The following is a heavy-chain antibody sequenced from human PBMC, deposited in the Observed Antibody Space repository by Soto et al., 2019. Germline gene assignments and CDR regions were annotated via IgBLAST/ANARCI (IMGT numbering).Heavy chain of an antibody. D-gene: IGHD3-3*01. V-gene: IGHV4-31*03. CDR3: ARDRNYYDFWSCSDPADGMDV. Sequence: SETLSLTCTVSGGSISSGGYYWSWIRQHPGKGLEWIGYIYYSGSTYYNPSLKSRVTISVDTSKNQFSLKLSSVTAADTAVYYCARDRNYYDFWSCSDPADGMDVWGQGTTVTVSS. CDR2: IYYSGST. J-gene: IGHJ6*02. CDR1: GGSISSGGYY.